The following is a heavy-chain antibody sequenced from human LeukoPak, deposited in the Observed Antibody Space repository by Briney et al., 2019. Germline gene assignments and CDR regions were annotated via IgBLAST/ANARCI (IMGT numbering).Heavy chain of an antibody. Sequence: SQTLSLTCAISGDSFFSNSGAWNGIRQSPSRGLEWLVRTYYRTKWYNAYAVSVKSRITINPDTSKNQFSLQVISVTPEDTAVYYCARAPTPIIAVAGSFDYWGQGTLVTVSS. D-gene: IGHD6-19*01. CDR3: ARAPTPIIAVAGSFDY. CDR1: GDSFFSNSGA. J-gene: IGHJ4*02. V-gene: IGHV6-1*01. CDR2: TYYRTKWYN.